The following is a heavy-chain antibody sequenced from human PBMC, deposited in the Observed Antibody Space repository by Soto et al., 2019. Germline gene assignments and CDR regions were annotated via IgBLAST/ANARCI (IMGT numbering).Heavy chain of an antibody. CDR1: GFSFSAFS. CDR2: ISSSSSTI. CDR3: AREGGRHCSPTRCYNAFDI. Sequence: EVQLVESGGGLVQPGGSLRLSCVSSGFSFSAFSMNWVRQAPGKGLEWISYISSSSSTIYYADSVKGRFTISRDNAKNSLNLQMDSLRDEDTAVYYCAREGGRHCSPTRCYNAFDIWGQGTMVTVSS. V-gene: IGHV3-48*02. D-gene: IGHD2-2*02. J-gene: IGHJ3*02.